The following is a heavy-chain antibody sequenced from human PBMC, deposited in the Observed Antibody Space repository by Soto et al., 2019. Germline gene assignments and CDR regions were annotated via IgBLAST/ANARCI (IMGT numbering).Heavy chain of an antibody. CDR1: GFTFSDYY. D-gene: IGHD1-26*01. J-gene: IGHJ6*02. CDR2: ISSSGSTI. CDR3: ARGSGSYLYYYYGMDV. Sequence: GGSLRLSCAASGFTFSDYYMSWIRQAPGKGLEWVSYISSSGSTIYYADSVKGRFTISRDNAKNSLYLQMNSLRAEDTAVYYCARGSGSYLYYYYGMDVWGQGTTVTVSS. V-gene: IGHV3-11*01.